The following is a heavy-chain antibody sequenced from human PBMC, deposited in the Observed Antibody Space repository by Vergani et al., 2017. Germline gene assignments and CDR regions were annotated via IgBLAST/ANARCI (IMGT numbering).Heavy chain of an antibody. D-gene: IGHD3-3*01. CDR2: IYTSGST. CDR3: ARSYDFWSGYYDDAFDI. V-gene: IGHV4-4*07. Sequence: QVQLQESGPGLVKPSETLSLTCTVSGGSISSYYWSWIRQPAGKGLEWIGRIYTSGSTNYNPSLKSRVTMSVDTSKNQFSLKLSSVTAADTAVYYCARSYDFWSGYYDDAFDIWGQGTMVTVSS. J-gene: IGHJ3*02. CDR1: GGSISSYY.